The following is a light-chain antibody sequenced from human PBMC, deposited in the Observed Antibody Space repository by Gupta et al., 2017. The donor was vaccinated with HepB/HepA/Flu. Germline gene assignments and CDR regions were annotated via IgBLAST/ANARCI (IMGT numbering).Light chain of an antibody. CDR1: SLRSYY. V-gene: IGLV3-19*01. CDR2: GKN. CDR3: NSRDSSGNHVV. J-gene: IGLJ2*01. Sequence: SSELTQDPAVSVALGQTVRITCQGDSLRSYYASCYQQKPGQAPVLVIYGKNNRPSGIPDRFSGSSSGNTASLTITGAQAEDDADYYCNSRDSSGNHVVFGGGTKLTVL.